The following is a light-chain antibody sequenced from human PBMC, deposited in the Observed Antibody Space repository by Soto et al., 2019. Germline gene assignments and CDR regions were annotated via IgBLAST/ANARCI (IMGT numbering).Light chain of an antibody. CDR3: QQYHSYSLT. CDR1: QSISSW. Sequence: DIQMTQSPSTLSASVGDRVTITCRASQSISSWLAWYQQKPGKAPKLLIYKASSLEGGVPSRFSGSGSGTEFTLTISSLQPDDFAPYYCQQYHSYSLTFGGGTKVDIK. J-gene: IGKJ4*01. V-gene: IGKV1-5*03. CDR2: KAS.